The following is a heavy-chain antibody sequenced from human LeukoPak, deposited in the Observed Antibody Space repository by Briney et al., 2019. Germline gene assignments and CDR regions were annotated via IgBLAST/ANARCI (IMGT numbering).Heavy chain of an antibody. D-gene: IGHD6-6*01. V-gene: IGHV5-51*01. CDR3: ARGSSSGDY. CDR2: IYPGDSDT. J-gene: IGHJ4*02. Sequence: GESLQISCKGSGYSFTSYWIGRVRQMPGKGLEWMGIIYPGDSDTRYSPSFHGQVTISADKSISTAYRQWSSLKASDTGVYYCARGSSSGDYWGQGTLVTVSS. CDR1: GYSFTSYW.